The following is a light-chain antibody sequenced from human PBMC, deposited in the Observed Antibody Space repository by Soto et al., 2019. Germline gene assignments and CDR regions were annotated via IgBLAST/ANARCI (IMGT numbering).Light chain of an antibody. Sequence: DVVMPQSPLFLPVTLVQPASISCRSSQSLVSMDGNTSLHWFQQRPGHAPRRLIYKGSTRDSGVPATFSGSGSGTDFTLKISRVEAEYLGLSFCMQGTHSPPTFGQGTKLEI. J-gene: IGKJ2*01. CDR1: QSLVSMDGNTS. CDR2: KGS. V-gene: IGKV2-30*01. CDR3: MQGTHSPPT.